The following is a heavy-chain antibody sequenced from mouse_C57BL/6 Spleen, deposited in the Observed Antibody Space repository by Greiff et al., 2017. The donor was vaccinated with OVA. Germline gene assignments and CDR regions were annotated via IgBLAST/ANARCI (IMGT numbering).Heavy chain of an antibody. V-gene: IGHV1-18*01. J-gene: IGHJ1*03. D-gene: IGHD2-4*01. CDR3: ARGYYDYDGNWYFDV. Sequence: EVKLVESGPELVKPGASVKIPCKASGYTFTDYNMDWVKQSHGKSLEWIGDINPNNGGTIYNQKFKGKATLTVDKSSSTAYMELRSLTSEDTAVYYCARGYYDYDGNWYFDVWGTGTTVTVSS. CDR2: INPNNGGT. CDR1: GYTFTDYN.